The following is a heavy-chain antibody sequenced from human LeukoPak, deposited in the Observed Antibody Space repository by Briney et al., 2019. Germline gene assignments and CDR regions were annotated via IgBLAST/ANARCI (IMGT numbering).Heavy chain of an antibody. V-gene: IGHV1-69*13. D-gene: IGHD3-10*01. CDR1: GGTFSSYA. Sequence: SVMVSCKASGGTFSSYAISWVRQAPGQGLEWMGGIIPIFGTANYAQKFQGRVTITADESTSTAYMELSSLRSEDTAVYYCARDFGYGSGSYYPFDYWGQGTLVTVSS. CDR2: IIPIFGTA. J-gene: IGHJ4*02. CDR3: ARDFGYGSGSYYPFDY.